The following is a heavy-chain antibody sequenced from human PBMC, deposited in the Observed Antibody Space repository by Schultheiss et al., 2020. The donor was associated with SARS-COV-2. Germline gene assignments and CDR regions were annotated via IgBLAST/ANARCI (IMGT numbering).Heavy chain of an antibody. Sequence: GGSLRLSCAASGFTFSSYAMSWVRQAPGKGLEWVSAISGSGGSTYYADSVKGRFTISRDNAKNSLYLQMNSLRAEDTAVYYCARGGPVYSSSWYWFDPWGRGALVTVSS. CDR3: ARGGPVYSSSWYWFDP. D-gene: IGHD6-13*01. CDR2: ISGSGGST. J-gene: IGHJ5*02. CDR1: GFTFSSYA. V-gene: IGHV3-23*01.